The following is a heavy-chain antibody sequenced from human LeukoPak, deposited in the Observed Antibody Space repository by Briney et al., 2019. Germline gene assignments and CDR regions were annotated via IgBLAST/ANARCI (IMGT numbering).Heavy chain of an antibody. D-gene: IGHD6-19*01. CDR1: GYTFTSYY. CDR2: INPSGGST. J-gene: IGHJ6*02. V-gene: IGHV1-46*01. CDR3: AREQWLVLSHYYYYYGMDV. Sequence: GASVKVSCKASGYTFTSYYMHWVRQAPGQGLEWMGIINPSGGSTSYAQKFQGRVTMTRDTPTSTVYMELSSLRSEDTAVYYCAREQWLVLSHYYYYYGMDVWGQGTTVTVSS.